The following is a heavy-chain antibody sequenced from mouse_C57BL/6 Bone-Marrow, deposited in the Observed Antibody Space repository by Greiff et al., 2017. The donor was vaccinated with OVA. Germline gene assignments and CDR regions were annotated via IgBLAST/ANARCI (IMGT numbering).Heavy chain of an antibody. CDR2: IYPRSGNT. Sequence: QVQLKESGAELARPGASVKLSCKASGYTFTSYGISWVKQRTGQGLEWIGEIYPRSGNTYYNEKFKGKATLTADKSSSTAYMELRSLTSEDSAVYFCASSYYSNYGFAYWGQGTLVTVSA. V-gene: IGHV1-81*01. J-gene: IGHJ3*01. CDR3: ASSYYSNYGFAY. D-gene: IGHD2-5*01. CDR1: GYTFTSYG.